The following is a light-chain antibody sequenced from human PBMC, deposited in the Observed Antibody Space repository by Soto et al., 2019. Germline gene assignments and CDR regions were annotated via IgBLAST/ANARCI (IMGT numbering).Light chain of an antibody. V-gene: IGLV1-47*01. CDR3: AARDDHVV. CDR2: RNN. J-gene: IGLJ2*01. CDR1: SSNIGSNY. Sequence: QLVLTQPPSASGTPGQRVTISCSGSSSNIGSNYVYWYQQLPGTAPKLLIYRNNQRPSGVPDRFSGSKSGTSASLAISGLRSEDEADYYCAARDDHVVFGGGTKVTVL.